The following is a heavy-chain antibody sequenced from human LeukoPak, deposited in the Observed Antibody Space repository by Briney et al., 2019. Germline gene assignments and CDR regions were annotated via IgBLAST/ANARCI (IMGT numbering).Heavy chain of an antibody. CDR3: AKGESQWLVPVYYFDY. D-gene: IGHD6-19*01. CDR2: ISYDGSNT. J-gene: IGHJ4*02. Sequence: GRSLRLSCAASGFTFSSFGMHWVRQAPGKGLEWVAVISYDGSNTYYADSVKGRFTISRDNSKNTLYLQMSSLRAEDTAVYYCAKGESQWLVPVYYFDYWGQGTLVTVSS. V-gene: IGHV3-30*18. CDR1: GFTFSSFG.